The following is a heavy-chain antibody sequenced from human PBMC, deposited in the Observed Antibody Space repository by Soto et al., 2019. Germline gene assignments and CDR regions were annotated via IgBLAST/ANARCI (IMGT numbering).Heavy chain of an antibody. CDR2: INGDSGNT. J-gene: IGHJ4*02. V-gene: IGHV1-2*02. CDR1: GYTFSDHF. D-gene: IGHD3-16*01. CDR3: ARVAVRGQANYVY. Sequence: AASVKVSCKASGYTFSDHFIHWFRQAPGEGLEWMGWINGDSGNTDYAQKFQGRVTMTRDKSISTVYMELSSLRSDDTAVYYCARVAVRGQANYVYWGQGTLVTVSS.